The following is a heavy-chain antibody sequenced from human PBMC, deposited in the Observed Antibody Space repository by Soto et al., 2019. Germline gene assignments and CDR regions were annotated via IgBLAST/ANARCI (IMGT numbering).Heavy chain of an antibody. CDR2: IIPIFGTA. V-gene: IGHV1-69*12. CDR1: GGTFSSYA. D-gene: IGHD5-18*01. Sequence: QVQLVQSGAEVKKPGSSVKVSCKASGGTFSSYAISWVRQAPGQGLEWMGGIIPIFGTANYAQKFQGRVTITADESTSTAYMELSSLRSEDTTVYYCARSSRIQLWDDRGWFDPWGQGTLVTVSS. J-gene: IGHJ5*02. CDR3: ARSSRIQLWDDRGWFDP.